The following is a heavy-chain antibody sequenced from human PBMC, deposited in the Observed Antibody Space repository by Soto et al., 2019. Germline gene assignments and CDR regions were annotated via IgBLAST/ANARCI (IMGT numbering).Heavy chain of an antibody. CDR3: AKGIQQLAMRFDY. D-gene: IGHD6-13*01. Sequence: GGSLRLSCAASGFTFSTYGMNWVRQAPGKGLEWVAVIWYDGSNKYYADSVKGRFTISRDNSKNTLYLQMNSLRAEDTAVYYCAKGIQQLAMRFDYWGQGTLVTVSS. CDR1: GFTFSTYG. J-gene: IGHJ4*02. V-gene: IGHV3-30*02. CDR2: IWYDGSNK.